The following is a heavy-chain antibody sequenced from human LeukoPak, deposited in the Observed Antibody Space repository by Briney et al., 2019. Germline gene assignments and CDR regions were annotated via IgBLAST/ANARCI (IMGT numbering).Heavy chain of an antibody. CDR1: GFTFSSYG. Sequence: GGSLRLSCAASGFTFSSYGMHWVRQAPGKGLEWVAFIRYDGSNKYYADSVKGRFTISRDNSKNTLYLQMNSLRAEDTAVYYCAKDQGYCSSTSCYAAGVDYWGQGTLVTVSS. CDR2: IRYDGSNK. J-gene: IGHJ4*02. CDR3: AKDQGYCSSTSCYAAGVDY. V-gene: IGHV3-30*02. D-gene: IGHD2-2*01.